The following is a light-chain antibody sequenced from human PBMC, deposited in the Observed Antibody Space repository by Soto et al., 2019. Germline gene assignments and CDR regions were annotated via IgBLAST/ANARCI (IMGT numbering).Light chain of an antibody. CDR2: DVS. Sequence: EVVLTQSPVTLSLSPGERATLSCRASQSVSSYLAWYQQKPGQAPRLLIYDVSNRATGIAARFSGSGSGTDFTLTISSLEPEDFAVYYCQQHSNWPLTFGQGTLLEIK. V-gene: IGKV3-11*01. CDR1: QSVSSY. CDR3: QQHSNWPLT. J-gene: IGKJ5*01.